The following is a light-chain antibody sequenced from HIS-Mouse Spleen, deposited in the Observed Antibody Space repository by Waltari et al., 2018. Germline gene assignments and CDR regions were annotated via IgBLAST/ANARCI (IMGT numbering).Light chain of an antibody. J-gene: IGLJ2*01. CDR1: SRDVVGYNY. CDR3: SSYTSSSFNVV. CDR2: YVS. V-gene: IGLV2-14*03. Sequence: QSALTQPASVSGSPGQSITISCTGTSRDVVGYNYVSCYQQHPGKSPKLMIYYVSKRPSGVSYRFSCSKSGNTASLTISGLQAEDEADYYCSSYTSSSFNVVFGGGTKLTVL.